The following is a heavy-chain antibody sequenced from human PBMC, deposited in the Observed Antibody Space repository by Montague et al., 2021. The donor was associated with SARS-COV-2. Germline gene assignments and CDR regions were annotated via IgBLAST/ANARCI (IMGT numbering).Heavy chain of an antibody. D-gene: IGHD3-22*01. CDR1: GFTFSSYA. V-gene: IGHV3-23*03. J-gene: IGHJ4*02. CDR3: AKSRGIRYDSSGYYYPLDY. CDR2: IYSGGSST. Sequence: SLRLSCAASGFTFSSYAMNWVRQAPGKGLEWVSVIYSGGSSTYYADSVKGRFTISRDNSKNTLYLQMNSLRAEDTAVYYCAKSRGIRYDSSGYYYPLDYWGQGTLVTVSS.